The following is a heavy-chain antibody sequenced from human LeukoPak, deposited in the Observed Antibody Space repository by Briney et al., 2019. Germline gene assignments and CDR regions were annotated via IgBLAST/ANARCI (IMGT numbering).Heavy chain of an antibody. J-gene: IGHJ6*02. CDR2: IYYTGSV. CDR1: GASISTGGFY. Sequence: SETLSLTCTISGASISTGGFYWTWIRQPPGEGLEWIGYIYYTGSVDYNASLKSRLTISLDTSKNRFSLKLNSVTAADTAVYYCARDHSYYFGSQTSTLDVWGQGTAVTVSS. V-gene: IGHV4-31*03. CDR3: ARDHSYYFGSQTSTLDV. D-gene: IGHD3-10*01.